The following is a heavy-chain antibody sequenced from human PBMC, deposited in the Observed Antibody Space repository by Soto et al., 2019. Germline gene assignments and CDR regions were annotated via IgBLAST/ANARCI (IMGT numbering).Heavy chain of an antibody. J-gene: IGHJ4*02. CDR2: INHSGST. Sequence: SETLSLTCAVYGGSFSGYYWTWIRQPPGKGLEWIGEINHSGSTNYNPSLKSRVTISVDTSKKQFSLKMSSVTAADTAVYYCARLLHDNRGYYYFDYWGRGTLVTVSS. V-gene: IGHV4-34*01. D-gene: IGHD3-9*01. CDR1: GGSFSGYY. CDR3: ARLLHDNRGYYYFDY.